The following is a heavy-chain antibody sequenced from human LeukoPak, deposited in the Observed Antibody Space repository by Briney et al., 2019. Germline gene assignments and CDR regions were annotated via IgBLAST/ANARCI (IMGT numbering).Heavy chain of an antibody. CDR3: AKDTSDLVGGHMLIDY. V-gene: IGHV3-43D*03. CDR1: GFTFDDYA. D-gene: IGHD1-26*01. CDR2: ISWDGSGD. J-gene: IGHJ4*02. Sequence: PGGSLRLSCAASGFTFDDYAMHWVRQAPGKGLEWVALISWDGSGDYYVDSVKGRFIISRDNSQNSLYLQMSNLRSEDTAFYYCAKDTSDLVGGHMLIDYWGQGTLVTVSS.